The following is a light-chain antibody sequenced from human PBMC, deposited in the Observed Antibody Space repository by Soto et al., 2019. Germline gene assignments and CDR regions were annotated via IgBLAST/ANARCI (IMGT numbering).Light chain of an antibody. CDR1: QGIRND. Sequence: AIQMTQSPSSLSASVGDRVTITCRASQGIRNDLGWYQQKPGKAPKLLIYAASSLQSGVPSRFSGSGSGTDFTLTISGLQPEDFETYYCLQDYNYPRTFGQGTKVDIK. CDR2: AAS. CDR3: LQDYNYPRT. V-gene: IGKV1-6*01. J-gene: IGKJ1*01.